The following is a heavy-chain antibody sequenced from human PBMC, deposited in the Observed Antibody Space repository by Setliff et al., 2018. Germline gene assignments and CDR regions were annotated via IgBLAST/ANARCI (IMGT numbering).Heavy chain of an antibody. D-gene: IGHD2-21*02. Sequence: HPGGSLRLSCAASGFTFRNYAMNWVRQTPGKGLEWVSSVTGSGAVTFYADNVKGRFTISRDNSRDTMYLQMNSLRTEDTAIYYCAKAKPRVAGGQNCDGDCLFYFDYWGQGALVTVSS. J-gene: IGHJ4*02. V-gene: IGHV3-23*01. CDR3: AKAKPRVAGGQNCDGDCLFYFDY. CDR1: GFTFRNYA. CDR2: VTGSGAVT.